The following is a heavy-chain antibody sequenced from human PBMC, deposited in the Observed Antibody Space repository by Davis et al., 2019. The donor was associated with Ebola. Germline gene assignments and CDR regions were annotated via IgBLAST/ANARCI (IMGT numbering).Heavy chain of an antibody. J-gene: IGHJ4*02. Sequence: GESLKISCAASGFTFSNYAMSWVRQAPGKGLEWVAVISYDGSNKYYADSVKGRFTISRDNSKNTLYLQMNSLRAEDTAVYYCARAELGIDYWGQGTLVTVSS. CDR1: GFTFSNYA. D-gene: IGHD3-16*01. CDR3: ARAELGIDY. V-gene: IGHV3-30-3*01. CDR2: ISYDGSNK.